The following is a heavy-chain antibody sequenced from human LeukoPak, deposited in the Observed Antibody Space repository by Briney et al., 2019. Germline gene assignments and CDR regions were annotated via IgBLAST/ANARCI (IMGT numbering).Heavy chain of an antibody. CDR3: ATTGNFYDMDV. Sequence: RPGGSLRLSCAASGFAFISTSIHWVRQAPGKGLEWLSYSSTVTGNIYYADSVKGRFTISRDNAKSSLYLQMSSLRAEDAALYFCATTGNFYDMDVWGKGTTVTVSS. J-gene: IGHJ6*03. D-gene: IGHD1-1*01. CDR2: SSTVTGNI. V-gene: IGHV3-48*04. CDR1: GFAFISTS.